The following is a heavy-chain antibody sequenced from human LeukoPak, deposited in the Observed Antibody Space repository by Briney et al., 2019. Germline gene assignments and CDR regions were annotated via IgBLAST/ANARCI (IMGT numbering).Heavy chain of an antibody. V-gene: IGHV6-1*01. CDR1: GDSVSSNSAA. CDR2: TYYRSKWYN. D-gene: IGHD1-7*01. Sequence: SQTLSLTCAISGDSVSSNSAAWNWIRQSPSRGLEWLGRTYYRSKWYNDYAVSVKSRITINPDTSKNQFSLQLNSVTPEDTAVYYCARALELPEVEDYYYYMDVWAKGPRSPSP. CDR3: ARALELPEVEDYYYYMDV. J-gene: IGHJ6*03.